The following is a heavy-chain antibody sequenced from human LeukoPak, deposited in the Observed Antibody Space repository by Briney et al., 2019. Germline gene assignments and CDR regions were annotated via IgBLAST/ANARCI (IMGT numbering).Heavy chain of an antibody. J-gene: IGHJ4*02. D-gene: IGHD3-9*01. CDR3: ANSYDSLTGYHPFDY. CDR1: GFTFSSTS. CDR2: TVGGGDGT. V-gene: IGHV3-23*01. Sequence: GGSLRLSCAASGFTFSSTSMSWVRQAPGKGLEWVAVTVGGGDGTYYADSVKGRFTISRDNSNNTLYLQMNSLRAEDTAVYYCANSYDSLTGYHPFDYWGQGTLVTVSS.